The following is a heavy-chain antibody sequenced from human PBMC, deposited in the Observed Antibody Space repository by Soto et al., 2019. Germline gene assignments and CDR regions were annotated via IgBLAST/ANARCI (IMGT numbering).Heavy chain of an antibody. J-gene: IGHJ6*02. D-gene: IGHD2-21*02. V-gene: IGHV2-5*02. CDR3: THSRCGGDCLQSYSSHYYYGMDV. CDR1: GFSLSTGGVG. CDR2: IYWADDK. Sequence: QITLMESGPPLVKPTQTLTLTCTFSGFSLSTGGVGVGWIRQPPGKALEWLALIYWADDKRYSPSLRSRLTNTQDTSKNQVVLTMTNMDPVDTATYYCTHSRCGGDCLQSYSSHYYYGMDVWGQGTTVTVSS.